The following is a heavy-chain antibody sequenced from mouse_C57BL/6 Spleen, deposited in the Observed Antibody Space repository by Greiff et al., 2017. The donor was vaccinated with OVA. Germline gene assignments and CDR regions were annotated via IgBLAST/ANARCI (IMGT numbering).Heavy chain of an antibody. D-gene: IGHD1-1*01. V-gene: IGHV6-3*01. CDR1: GFTFSNYW. CDR2: IRLKSDNYAT. Sequence: EVKLMESGGGLVQPGGSMKLSCVASGFTFSNYWMNWVRQSPEKGLEWVAQIRLKSDNYATHYAESVKGRFTISRDDSKSSVYLQMNNLRAEDTGIYYCTGSDYYGSSIAYWGQGTLVTVSA. CDR3: TGSDYYGSSIAY. J-gene: IGHJ3*01.